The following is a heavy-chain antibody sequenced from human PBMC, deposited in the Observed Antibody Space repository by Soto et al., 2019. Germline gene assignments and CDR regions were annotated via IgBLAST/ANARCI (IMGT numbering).Heavy chain of an antibody. D-gene: IGHD1-1*01. J-gene: IGHJ6*03. CDR1: GGSIRSSSYY. V-gene: IGHV4-39*01. CDR3: ARQATGSYHMDV. CDR2: IYYGGGT. Sequence: SETLSLTCTVSGGSIRSSSYYWGWIRQPPGKGLEYIVNIYYGGGTYYNPSLESRVTISVDTSKNQFSLKLSSVTAADTAVYYCARQATGSYHMDVWGKGTTVTVSS.